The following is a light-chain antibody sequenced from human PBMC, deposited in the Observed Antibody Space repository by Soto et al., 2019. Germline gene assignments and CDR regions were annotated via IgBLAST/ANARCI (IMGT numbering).Light chain of an antibody. CDR3: QQSYTTPAIT. CDR2: AAA. CDR1: QVINNC. Sequence: DIQMTQSPASLSSSVGDRVTLTCRASQVINNCFNSYQQQPGKAPTILICAAANLQTGVPSSFSGSGSGTDVTLTISSLEPEDFATDYYQQSYTTPAITFGGGTKVEIK. J-gene: IGKJ4*01. V-gene: IGKV1-39*01.